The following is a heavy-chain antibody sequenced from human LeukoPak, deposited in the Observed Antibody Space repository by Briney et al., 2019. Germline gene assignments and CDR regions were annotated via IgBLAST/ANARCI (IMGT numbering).Heavy chain of an antibody. CDR1: GGSISSGGYY. J-gene: IGHJ6*03. Sequence: PQTLSLTCTVSGGSISSGGYYWSWIRQPPGKGLEWIGYIYHSGSTYYNPSLKSRVTISVDRSKNQFSLKLSSVTAADTAVYYCARVYYDSSGYYYPYYYYYMDVWGKGTTVTVSS. CDR3: ARVYYDSSGYYYPYYYYYMDV. V-gene: IGHV4-30-2*01. CDR2: IYHSGST. D-gene: IGHD3-22*01.